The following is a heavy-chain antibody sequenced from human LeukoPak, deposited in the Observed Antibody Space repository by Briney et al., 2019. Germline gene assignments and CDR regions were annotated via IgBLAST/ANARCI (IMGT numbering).Heavy chain of an antibody. CDR3: ARDLEMATITWVFDY. CDR1: GYTFTSYY. CDR2: INPSGGST. Sequence: ASVKVSCKASGYTFTSYYMHWVRQAPGQGLEWMGKINPSGGSTSYAQKFQGRVTMTRDMSTSTVYMELSSLRSEDTAVYYCARDLEMATITWVFDYWGQGTLVTVSS. J-gene: IGHJ4*02. V-gene: IGHV1-46*01. D-gene: IGHD5-24*01.